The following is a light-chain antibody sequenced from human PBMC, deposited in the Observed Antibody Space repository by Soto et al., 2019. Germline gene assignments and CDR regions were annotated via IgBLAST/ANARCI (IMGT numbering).Light chain of an antibody. CDR3: SSYTSSSTLYV. J-gene: IGLJ1*01. V-gene: IGLV2-14*03. CDR1: SSDVGGYNY. CDR2: DVS. Sequence: QSALTQPRSVSGSPGQSVSISCTGTSSDVGGYNYVSWYQHHPGKAPTVMIYDVSNRPSGVSNRFSGSKSGNTASLTISGLQAEDEADYYCSSYTSSSTLYVFGSGTKLTVL.